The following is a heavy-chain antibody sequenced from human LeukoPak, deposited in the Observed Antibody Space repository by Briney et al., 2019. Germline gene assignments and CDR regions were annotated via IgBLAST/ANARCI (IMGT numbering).Heavy chain of an antibody. J-gene: IGHJ5*01. V-gene: IGHV4-59*01. D-gene: IGHD6-19*01. CDR2: IYYGGRT. CDR3: ARDLRFSRGSSGWFDY. CDR1: GASISSYY. Sequence: SETQSLTCTLSGASISSYYWSWIRQPPGKGMEWIGYIYYGGRTNYNPSLKSRVTISVDTSKNQFSLKLSSVTAADTAVYYCARDLRFSRGSSGWFDYGGQGTLVTVSS.